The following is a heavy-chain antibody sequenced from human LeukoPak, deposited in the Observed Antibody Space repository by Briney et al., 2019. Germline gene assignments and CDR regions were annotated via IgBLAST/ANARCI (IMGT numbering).Heavy chain of an antibody. CDR1: GFAFKSYS. CDR2: ISGMSPSI. J-gene: IGHJ4*02. Sequence: GGSLRVSCAASGFAFKSYSMNWVRQAPGRGLEWVSFISGMSPSIHYADSVKGRFTISRDYSKNTLYLQMNSLRAEDTAVYYCAKTYDSGSYDFDYWGQGTLVTVSS. D-gene: IGHD5-12*01. CDR3: AKTYDSGSYDFDY. V-gene: IGHV3-23*01.